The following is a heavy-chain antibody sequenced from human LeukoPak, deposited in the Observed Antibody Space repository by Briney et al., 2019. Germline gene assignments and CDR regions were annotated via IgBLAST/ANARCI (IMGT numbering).Heavy chain of an antibody. Sequence: GGSLRLSCAASGFPFSSYSMNWVRQAPGKGLEWVSSISSSSSYIYYADSVKGRFTISRDNAKNSLYLQMNSLRAEDTAVYYCARDDSGYDLPNYYYYYMDVWGKGTTVTVS. CDR3: ARDDSGYDLPNYYYYYMDV. CDR1: GFPFSSYS. V-gene: IGHV3-21*01. CDR2: ISSSSSYI. D-gene: IGHD5-12*01. J-gene: IGHJ6*03.